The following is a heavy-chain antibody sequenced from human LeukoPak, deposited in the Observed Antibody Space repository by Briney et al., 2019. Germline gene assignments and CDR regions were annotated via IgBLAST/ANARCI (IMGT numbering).Heavy chain of an antibody. Sequence: GESLKISCKGSGYSFTNYWIGWVRQMPGKGLEWMGINYPGDSDTRYSPSFQGQVTISADKSISTAYLQWSSLKASDTAMYYCARRGYDSSGYLYYFDYWGQGTLVTVSS. V-gene: IGHV5-51*01. J-gene: IGHJ4*02. D-gene: IGHD3-22*01. CDR3: ARRGYDSSGYLYYFDY. CDR1: GYSFTNYW. CDR2: NYPGDSDT.